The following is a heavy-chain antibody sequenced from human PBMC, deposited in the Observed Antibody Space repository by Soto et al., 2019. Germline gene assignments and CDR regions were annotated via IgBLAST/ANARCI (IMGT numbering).Heavy chain of an antibody. CDR2: IHSSGSI. D-gene: IGHD3-22*01. CDR1: GGSISRDDYY. Sequence: LSLTCTVSGGSISRDDYYWSWIRQAPGRGLEWIGYIHSSGSIYYNPSLKSRATMSIDTAGTQFSLKVSSVTVADTAVYYCARDLDGLHDDTSGPFPRPGWGQGTLVTVSS. J-gene: IGHJ1*01. V-gene: IGHV4-30-4*01. CDR3: ARDLDGLHDDTSGPFPRPG.